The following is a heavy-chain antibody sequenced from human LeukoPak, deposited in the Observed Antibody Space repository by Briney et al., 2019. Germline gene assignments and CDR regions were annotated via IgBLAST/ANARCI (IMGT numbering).Heavy chain of an antibody. V-gene: IGHV4-59*01. Sequence: PSETLSLTCTVSGGSISSYYWSWIRQPPGKGLEWIGYIYYSGSTNYNPSLKSRVTISVDTSKNQFSLKLSSVTAADTAVYYCARDRAGDGAFDIWGQGTMVTVSS. CDR3: ARDRAGDGAFDI. D-gene: IGHD2-21*01. J-gene: IGHJ3*02. CDR2: IYYSGST. CDR1: GGSISSYY.